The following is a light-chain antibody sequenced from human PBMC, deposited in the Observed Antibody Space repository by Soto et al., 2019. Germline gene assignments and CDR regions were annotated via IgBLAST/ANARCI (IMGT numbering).Light chain of an antibody. CDR1: QTITTY. V-gene: IGKV1-39*01. J-gene: IGKJ4*01. Sequence: DIQMTQSPPSLSASIGDTVTITCRASQTITTYLNWFQQKPGKAPKLLIGAASTLQSGVPSRFSGSGSGTDFTLTISSLQPEDSGTYFCQQNFSPLLTFGGGTKLEIK. CDR2: AAS. CDR3: QQNFSPLLT.